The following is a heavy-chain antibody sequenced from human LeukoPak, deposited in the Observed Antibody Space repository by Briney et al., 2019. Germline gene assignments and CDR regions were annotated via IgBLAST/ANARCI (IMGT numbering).Heavy chain of an antibody. J-gene: IGHJ5*02. CDR1: GFTFGSYS. D-gene: IGHD6-13*01. CDR2: ISSSSSYI. CDR3: ARGGAAAGSLFDP. Sequence: PGGSLRLSCAASGFTFGSYSMNWVRQAPGKGLEWVSSISSSSSYIYYADSVKGRFTISRDNAKNSLYLQMNSLRAEDTAVYYCARGGAAAGSLFDPWGQGTLVTVSS. V-gene: IGHV3-21*01.